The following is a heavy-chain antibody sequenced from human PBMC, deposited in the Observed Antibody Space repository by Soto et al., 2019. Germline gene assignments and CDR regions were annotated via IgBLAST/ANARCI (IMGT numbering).Heavy chain of an antibody. V-gene: IGHV3-33*01. CDR3: GRVAGSYHIDY. J-gene: IGHJ4*02. D-gene: IGHD1-26*01. Sequence: GGSLRLSCAASGFTFGSYGLHWVRQAPGKGLEWVAVIWYDGAHQYNGDSVKGRFTISRDNFKNTLYLQMNSLRVEDTAVYYCGRVAGSYHIDYWGQGTLGTVSS. CDR2: IWYDGAHQ. CDR1: GFTFGSYG.